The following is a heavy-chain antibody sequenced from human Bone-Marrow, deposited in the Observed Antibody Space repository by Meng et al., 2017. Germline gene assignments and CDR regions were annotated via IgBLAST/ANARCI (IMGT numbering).Heavy chain of an antibody. V-gene: IGHV1-2*02. D-gene: IGHD3-22*01. CDR2: INPNSGGT. Sequence: ASVKVSCKASGGTFSSYAISWVRQAPGQGLEWMGWINPNSGGTNYAQKFQGRVTMTRDTSISTAYMELSRLRSDDTAVYYCARGRFDTYYYDSSGYWGAFDIWGQETMVTVSS. CDR3: ARGRFDTYYYDSSGYWGAFDI. J-gene: IGHJ3*02. CDR1: GGTFSSYA.